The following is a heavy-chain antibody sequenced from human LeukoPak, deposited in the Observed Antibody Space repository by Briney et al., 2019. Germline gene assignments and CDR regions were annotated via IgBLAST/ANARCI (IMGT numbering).Heavy chain of an antibody. CDR2: IKSDGST. V-gene: IGHV3-74*01. D-gene: IGHD3-22*01. CDR3: ARAPSEIGGYYPEYFRH. CDR1: GFTFSTYW. Sequence: PGGSLRLSCAASGFTFSTYWMHWVRQAPGKGLVWVSRIKSDGSTDYADSVKGRFTISRDNANNALSLQVNSLRPEDTGVYYCARAPSEIGGYYPEYFRHWGQGTLVTVSS. J-gene: IGHJ1*01.